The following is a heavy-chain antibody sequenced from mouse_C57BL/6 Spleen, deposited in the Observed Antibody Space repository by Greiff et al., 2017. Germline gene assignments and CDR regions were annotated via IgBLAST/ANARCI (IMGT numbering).Heavy chain of an antibody. CDR3: ARVGGNYEDY. V-gene: IGHV1-59*01. CDR1: GYTFTSYW. J-gene: IGHJ2*01. Sequence: QVQLQQPGAELVRPGTSVKLSCKASGYTFTSYWMHWVKQRPGQGLEWIGVIDPSDSYTNYNQKFKGKATLTVDTSSSTAYMQLSSLTSEDSAVYYCARVGGNYEDYWGQGTTLTVSS. CDR2: IDPSDSYT. D-gene: IGHD2-1*01.